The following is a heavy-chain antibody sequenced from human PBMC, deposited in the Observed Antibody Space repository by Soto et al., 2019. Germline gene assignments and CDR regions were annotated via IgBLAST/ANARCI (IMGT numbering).Heavy chain of an antibody. CDR2: INPNSGGT. J-gene: IGHJ4*02. CDR3: ARGTPVAAAGLNFDY. V-gene: IGHV1-2*04. CDR1: GYTFTGYY. Sequence: ASVKVSCKASGYTFTGYYMHWVRQAPGQGLEWMGWINPNSGGTNYAQKFQGWVTMTRDTSSSTAYMELSRVRSDDTAVYYCARGTPVAAAGLNFDYWGQGTLVTVSS. D-gene: IGHD6-13*01.